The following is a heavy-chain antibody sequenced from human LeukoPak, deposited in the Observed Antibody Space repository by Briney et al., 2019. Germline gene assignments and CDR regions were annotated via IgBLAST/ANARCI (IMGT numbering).Heavy chain of an antibody. CDR1: GYTFIGHD. D-gene: IGHD6-13*01. V-gene: IGHV1-18*01. CDR3: ARGGAATGYDY. Sequence: ASVKVSCKTSGYTFIGHDISWMRQAPGQGLEWTGWISGHNGNTNYAQKIRGRVTMTTDTSTSTAYMELRSLRSDDTAVYYCARGGAATGYDYWGQGTLVTVSS. CDR2: ISGHNGNT. J-gene: IGHJ4*02.